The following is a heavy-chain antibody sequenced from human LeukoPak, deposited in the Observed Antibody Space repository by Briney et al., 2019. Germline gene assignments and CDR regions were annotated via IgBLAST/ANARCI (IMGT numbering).Heavy chain of an antibody. V-gene: IGHV3-43*01. CDR3: AKDMGDGHRLGFDY. CDR1: GFTFDDYT. CDR2: ISWDGGST. D-gene: IGHD5-24*01. Sequence: GGSLRLSCAASGFTFDDYTMHWVRQAPGKGLEWVSLISWDGGSTYYADSVKGRFTISRDNSKTSLYLQMNSLRTEDTALYYCAKDMGDGHRLGFDYWGQGTLVTVSS. J-gene: IGHJ4*02.